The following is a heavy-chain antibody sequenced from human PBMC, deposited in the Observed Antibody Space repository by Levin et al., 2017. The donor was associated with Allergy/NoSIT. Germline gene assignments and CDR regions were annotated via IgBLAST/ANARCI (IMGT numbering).Heavy chain of an antibody. CDR2: IIPIFGTA. J-gene: IGHJ4*02. CDR3: ARDRFPTTVTTTGVFDY. CDR1: GGTFSSYA. Sequence: SVKVSCKASGGTFSSYAISWVRQAPGQGLEWMGGIIPIFGTANYAQKFQGRVTITADKSTSTAYMELSSLRSEDTAVYYCARDRFPTTVTTTGVFDYWGQGTLVTVSS. V-gene: IGHV1-69*06. D-gene: IGHD4-11*01.